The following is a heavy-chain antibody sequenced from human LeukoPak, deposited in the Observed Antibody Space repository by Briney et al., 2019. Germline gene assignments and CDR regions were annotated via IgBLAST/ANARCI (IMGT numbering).Heavy chain of an antibody. CDR1: GYSISSGYY. V-gene: IGHV4-38-2*01. J-gene: IGHJ6*04. CDR3: ARLNGGV. Sequence: SETLSLTCAVSGYSISSGYYWGWIRQPPGKGLEWIGSIYYSGSTYYNPSLKSRVTISVDTSKNQFSLRLSSVTAADTAVYYCARLNGGVWGKGTTVTVSS. CDR2: IYYSGST. D-gene: IGHD1-1*01.